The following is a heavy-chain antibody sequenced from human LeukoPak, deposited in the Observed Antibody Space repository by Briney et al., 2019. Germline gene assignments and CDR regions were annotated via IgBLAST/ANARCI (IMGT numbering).Heavy chain of an antibody. J-gene: IGHJ4*02. Sequence: GGSLRLSCAASGFSFSDFYMSWIRQAPGMGLEWISYIDTRSNPIYYADSVKGRFTISRDDAKNSLYLQMNSLRDEDTAVYFCAREARGSGRDFDYWGQGILVTVSS. D-gene: IGHD1-26*01. CDR1: GFSFSDFY. CDR2: IDTRSNPI. CDR3: AREARGSGRDFDY. V-gene: IGHV3-11*01.